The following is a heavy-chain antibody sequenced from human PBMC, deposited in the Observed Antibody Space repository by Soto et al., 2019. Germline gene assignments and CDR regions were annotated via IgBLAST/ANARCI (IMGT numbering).Heavy chain of an antibody. CDR1: GFTFSDYY. D-gene: IGHD2-21*01. CDR2: ISSSGSTI. Sequence: QVQLVESGGGLVKPGGSLRLSCAASGFTFSDYYMSWIRQAPGKGLEWVSYISSSGSTIYYADSVKGRFAISRDNAKNPLYLQMNSLRAEAPAVYYFSRFRWGGDCYAPPPYYYYMDVWGKGTTVTVSS. CDR3: SRFRWGGDCYAPPPYYYYMDV. V-gene: IGHV3-11*01. J-gene: IGHJ6*03.